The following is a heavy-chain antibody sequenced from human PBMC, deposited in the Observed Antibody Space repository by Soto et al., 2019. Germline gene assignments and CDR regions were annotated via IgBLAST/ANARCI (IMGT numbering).Heavy chain of an antibody. CDR3: ARAGVTPHFFDY. V-gene: IGHV3-53*02. CDR2: FESGGSI. CDR1: GFSVRTHY. D-gene: IGHD3-3*02. J-gene: IGHJ4*02. Sequence: EVQLVETGGGLIQPGGSLRLSCAASGFSVRTHYMSWVRQAPGKGLDWVSVFESGGSIYYADSVKGRFIISRDYAKNTVDLQMNSLRVEDTAVYYCARAGVTPHFFDYWGQGTLVTVSS.